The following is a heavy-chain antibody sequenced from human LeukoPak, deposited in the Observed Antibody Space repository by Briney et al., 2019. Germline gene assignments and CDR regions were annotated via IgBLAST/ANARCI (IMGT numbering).Heavy chain of an antibody. Sequence: SSETLSLTCGVSGGSISNTNWWTWVSQPPGKGLEWIGEVNLQGSTNYDPSLKSRVAISVDKSENHISLKLTSVTAADTAVYYCAREGGPYRPLDYSGQGTLVTVAS. V-gene: IGHV4-4*02. CDR1: GGSISNTNW. CDR3: AREGGPYRPLDY. CDR2: VNLQGST. J-gene: IGHJ4*02.